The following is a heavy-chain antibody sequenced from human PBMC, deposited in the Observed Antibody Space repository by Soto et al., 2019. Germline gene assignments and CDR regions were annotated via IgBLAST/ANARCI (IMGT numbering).Heavy chain of an antibody. CDR3: ARDPWGYCSGGSCYYGMDV. J-gene: IGHJ6*02. Sequence: QVQLVESGGGVVQPGRSLRLSCAASGFTFSSYGMHWVRQAPGKGLEWVAVIWYDGSNKYYADSVKGRFTISRDNSKNTLYLQMNSLRAEDTAVYYCARDPWGYCSGGSCYYGMDVWGQGTTVTVSS. CDR1: GFTFSSYG. D-gene: IGHD2-15*01. CDR2: IWYDGSNK. V-gene: IGHV3-33*01.